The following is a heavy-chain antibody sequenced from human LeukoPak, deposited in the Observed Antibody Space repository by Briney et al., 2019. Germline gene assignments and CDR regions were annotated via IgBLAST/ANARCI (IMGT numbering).Heavy chain of an antibody. CDR3: ARDLDNRVDTGY. V-gene: IGHV3-74*01. CDR2: INSDGSSR. Sequence: PGGSLRLSCAASGFTFSNYWMRWVRQAPGKGLVWVSRINSDGSSRNYADSVKGRFTISRDNAKNSLYLQMNSLRAEDTAVYYCARDLDNRVDTGYWGQGTLVTVSS. D-gene: IGHD5-18*01. J-gene: IGHJ4*02. CDR1: GFTFSNYW.